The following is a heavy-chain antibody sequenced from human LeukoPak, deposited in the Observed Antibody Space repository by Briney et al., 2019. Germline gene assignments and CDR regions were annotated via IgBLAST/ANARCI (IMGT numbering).Heavy chain of an antibody. V-gene: IGHV4-59*01. J-gene: IGHJ4*02. CDR2: IIYSGST. D-gene: IGHD3-10*01. CDR1: GGSISSYY. CDR3: ASQGSGSYYNVRPDYFDY. Sequence: SETLSLTCTVSGGSISSYYWSWIRQPPGKGLEWIWYIIYSGSTNYNPSLKSRVTISVDTFKNQFSLKLSSVTAADTAVYYCASQGSGSYYNVRPDYFDYWGQGTLVTVSS.